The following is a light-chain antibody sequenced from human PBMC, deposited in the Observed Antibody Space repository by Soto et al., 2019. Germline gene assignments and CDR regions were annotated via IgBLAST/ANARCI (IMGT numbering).Light chain of an antibody. CDR3: CSYAGGRSPYV. V-gene: IGLV2-23*02. J-gene: IGLJ1*01. CDR2: EVS. CDR1: TSDVGSYDL. Sequence: QSVLNQPASVSGSPGQSITISCTGTTSDVGSYDLVSWYQQHPGKAPKIMIYEVSKRPSGDSNRFSGSKSGNTASLTISGLQAEDEADYYCCSYAGGRSPYVFGPGTKVTAL.